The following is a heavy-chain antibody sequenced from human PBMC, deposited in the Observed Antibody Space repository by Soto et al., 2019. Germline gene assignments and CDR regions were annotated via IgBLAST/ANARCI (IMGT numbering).Heavy chain of an antibody. D-gene: IGHD1-26*01. V-gene: IGHV6-1*01. CDR3: VRLVGNSWLDY. CDR1: GDSVSSNSAT. J-gene: IGHJ4*02. CDR2: TYYRPKWYN. Sequence: PSQTLSLTCVISGDSVSSNSATWDWIRQSPSRGLEWLGRTYYRPKWYNDYAESVRSRITITPDTSKNQFSLHLTSVTPEDTAVYYCVRLVGNSWLDYWGQGTLVTSPQ.